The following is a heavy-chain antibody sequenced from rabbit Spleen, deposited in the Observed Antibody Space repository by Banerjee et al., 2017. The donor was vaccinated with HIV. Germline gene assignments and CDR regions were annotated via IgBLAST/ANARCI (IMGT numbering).Heavy chain of an antibody. CDR1: GFSFSDRDA. J-gene: IGHJ4*01. D-gene: IGHD2-1*01. V-gene: IGHV1S40*01. CDR3: ARDLIGVIGWNFYL. Sequence: QSLEESGGDLVKPGASLTLTCKASGFSFSDRDAMCWVRQAPGKGLEWIGCINTATGKDVYANWASGRFTISRTSSTTVTLRMTSLTAADRATYFCARDLIGVIGWNFYLWGQGTLVTVS. CDR2: INTATGKD.